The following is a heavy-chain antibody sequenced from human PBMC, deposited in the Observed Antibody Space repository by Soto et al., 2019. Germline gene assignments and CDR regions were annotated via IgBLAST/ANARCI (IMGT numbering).Heavy chain of an antibody. V-gene: IGHV3-48*01. CDR1: GFTFSSYS. Sequence: GGSLRLSCAASGFTFSSYSMNWVRQAPGKGLEWVSYISSSSSTIYYADSVKGRFTISRDNAKNSLYLQMNSLRAEDTAVYYCARENYYGSGKPLDYYMDVWGKGTTVTVSS. D-gene: IGHD3-10*01. J-gene: IGHJ6*03. CDR2: ISSSSSTI. CDR3: ARENYYGSGKPLDYYMDV.